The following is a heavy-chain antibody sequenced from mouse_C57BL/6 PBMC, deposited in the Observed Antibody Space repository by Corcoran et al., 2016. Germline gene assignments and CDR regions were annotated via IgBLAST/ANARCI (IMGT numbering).Heavy chain of an antibody. CDR1: GYTFTDYY. D-gene: IGHD3-2*02. V-gene: IGHV1-26*01. J-gene: IGHJ3*01. CDR2: INPNNGGT. Sequence: EVQLQQSGPELVKPGASVKISCKASGYTFTDYYMNWVKQSHGKSLEWIGDINPNNGGTSYNQKFKGKATLTVDKSSSTAYMELRSLTSEDSAVYYCARGGLRLRRFAYWGQGTLVTVSA. CDR3: ARGGLRLRRFAY.